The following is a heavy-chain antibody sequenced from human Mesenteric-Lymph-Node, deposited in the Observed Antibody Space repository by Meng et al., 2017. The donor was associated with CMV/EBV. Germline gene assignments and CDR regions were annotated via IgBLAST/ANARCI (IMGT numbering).Heavy chain of an antibody. J-gene: IGHJ4*02. CDR1: GFIFSNYE. CDR2: ISSSGSTI. D-gene: IGHD2-21*02. V-gene: IGHV3-48*03. CDR3: ARDPSDGYFDY. Sequence: GESLKISCAASGFIFSNYEMNWVRQAPGKGLEWVSYISSSGSTIYYADSVKGRFTISRDNAKNSLYLQMNSLRVEDTAVYYCARDPSDGYFDYWGQGTLVTVSS.